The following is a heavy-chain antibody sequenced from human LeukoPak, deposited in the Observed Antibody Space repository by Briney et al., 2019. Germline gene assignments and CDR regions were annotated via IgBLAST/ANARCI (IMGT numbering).Heavy chain of an antibody. J-gene: IGHJ3*02. CDR2: IYPGDSDT. CDR1: GYSFTSYW. V-gene: IGHV5-51*01. D-gene: IGHD1-26*01. CDR3: ARQTVGASRGDAFDI. Sequence: KVSCKGSGYSFTSYWIGWVRQMPGKGLEWMGIIYPGDSDTRYSPSFQGQVTISADKSISTAYLQWSSLKASDTAMYYCARQTVGASRGDAFDIWGQGTMVTVSS.